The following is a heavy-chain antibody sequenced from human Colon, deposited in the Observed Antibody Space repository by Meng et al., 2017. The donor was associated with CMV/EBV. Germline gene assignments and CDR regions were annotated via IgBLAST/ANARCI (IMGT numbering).Heavy chain of an antibody. CDR3: ARGDQLLGRGGY. CDR2: VSGGGDTT. CDR1: GFTFTTYA. V-gene: IGHV3-23*01. D-gene: IGHD2-2*01. Sequence: CAASGFTFTTYAMNWVRLAPGKGLEWVSAVSGGGDTTHYADSVKGRFTISRDNSKNIVYLQMNNLRAEDTAVYYCARGDQLLGRGGYWGQGTLVTVSS. J-gene: IGHJ4*02.